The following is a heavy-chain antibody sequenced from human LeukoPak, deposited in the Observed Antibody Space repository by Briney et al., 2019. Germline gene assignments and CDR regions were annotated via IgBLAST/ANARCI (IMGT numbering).Heavy chain of an antibody. D-gene: IGHD2-21*01. CDR2: INHSGST. J-gene: IGHJ4*02. Sequence: KPSETLSLTCAVYGGSLSGYYWSWIRQPPGKGLEWIGEINHSGSTNYNPSLKSRVTISVDTSKNQFSLKLSSVTAADTAVYYCARFHGGRDFWWWDYWGQGTLVTVSS. CDR3: ARFHGGRDFWWWDY. V-gene: IGHV4-34*01. CDR1: GGSLSGYY.